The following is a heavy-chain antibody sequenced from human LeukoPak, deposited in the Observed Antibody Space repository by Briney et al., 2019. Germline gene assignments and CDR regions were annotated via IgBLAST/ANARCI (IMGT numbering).Heavy chain of an antibody. CDR1: GYTFTSYA. CDR3: AGAHSSSWRDYYYYGMDV. J-gene: IGHJ6*02. D-gene: IGHD6-13*01. CDR2: INTNTGNP. Sequence: ASVKVSCKASGYTFTSYAMNWVRQAPGQGLEWMGWINTNTGNPTYAQGFTGRFVFSLDTSVSTAYLQISSLKAEDTAVYYCAGAHSSSWRDYYYYGMDVWGQGTTVTVSS. V-gene: IGHV7-4-1*02.